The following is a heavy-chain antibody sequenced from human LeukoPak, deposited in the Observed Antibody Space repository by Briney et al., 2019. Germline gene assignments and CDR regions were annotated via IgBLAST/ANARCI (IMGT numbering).Heavy chain of an antibody. D-gene: IGHD3-10*01. J-gene: IGHJ5*02. V-gene: IGHV4-59*01. Sequence: SETLSLTCTVSGDSISFYYWSWIRQPPGKGLEWIGYIYHSGSTKYNPSLKSRVTMSVDMSKNQLSLKLSSVTAADTAVYYCAAVILLYLGELSNWFDPWGQGTLVTVSS. CDR1: GDSISFYY. CDR2: IYHSGST. CDR3: AAVILLYLGELSNWFDP.